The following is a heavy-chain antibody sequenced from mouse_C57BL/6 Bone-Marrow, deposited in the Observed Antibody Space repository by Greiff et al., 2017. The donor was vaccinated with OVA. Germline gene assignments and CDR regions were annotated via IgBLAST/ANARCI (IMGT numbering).Heavy chain of an antibody. D-gene: IGHD2-3*01. J-gene: IGHJ3*01. CDR1: GFTFSSYA. CDR3: ARRWLLPFAY. Sequence: VQLQQSGGGLVKLGGSLKLSCAASGFTFSSYAMSWVRQTPEKRLEWVATISDGGSYTYYPDNVKGRFTISRDNAKNNLYLQMSHLKSEDTAMYYCARRWLLPFAYWGQGTLVTVSA. V-gene: IGHV5-4*01. CDR2: ISDGGSYT.